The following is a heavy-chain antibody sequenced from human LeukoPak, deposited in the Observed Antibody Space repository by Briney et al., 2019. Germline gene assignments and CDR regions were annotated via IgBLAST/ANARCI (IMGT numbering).Heavy chain of an antibody. Sequence: ASVKVSCKASGYTFTSYAMHWVPQAPGQRLEWMGWINAGNGNTKYSQEFQGRVTITRDTSASTAYMELSSLRSEDMAVYYCARAGITMVRGVINRFDYWGQGTLVTVSS. CDR3: ARAGITMVRGVINRFDY. CDR2: INAGNGNT. D-gene: IGHD3-10*01. J-gene: IGHJ4*02. V-gene: IGHV1-3*03. CDR1: GYTFTSYA.